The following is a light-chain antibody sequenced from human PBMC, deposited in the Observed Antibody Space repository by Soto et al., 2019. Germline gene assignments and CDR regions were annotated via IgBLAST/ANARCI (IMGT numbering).Light chain of an antibody. V-gene: IGKV3-11*01. CDR1: QSVSSY. CDR3: QQRSNWPLT. CDR2: DAS. J-gene: IGKJ5*01. Sequence: MLTQSPATLSLTPGERATLSCRASQSVSSYLAWYQQKPGQAPRLLIYDASNRATGIPARFSGSGSGTDFTLTISSLEPEDFAVYYCQQRSNWPLTFGQGRLPE.